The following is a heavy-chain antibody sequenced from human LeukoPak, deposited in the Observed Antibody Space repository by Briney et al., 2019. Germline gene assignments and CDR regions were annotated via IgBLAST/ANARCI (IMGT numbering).Heavy chain of an antibody. V-gene: IGHV3-73*01. CDR3: SGGQMDYYGMDV. CDR2: IRSKANSYAI. CDR1: GFTFSGSS. Sequence: GGSLRLSCAASGFTFSGSSIHWVRQASGKGLEWVGRIRSKANSYAIAYAASVIGRFTFSRDDSTNTAYLQMDSLKTEDTAVYYCSGGQMDYYGMDVWGRGTTVTVSS. D-gene: IGHD4-23*01. J-gene: IGHJ6*02.